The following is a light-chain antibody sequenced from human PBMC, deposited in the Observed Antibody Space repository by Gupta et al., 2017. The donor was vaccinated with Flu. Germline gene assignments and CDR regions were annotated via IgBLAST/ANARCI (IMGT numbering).Light chain of an antibody. Sequence: PVPLSVSPGQRATLSGRASQSGNNNLSWYQQKPGQAPRFLIYGASTMATGIPGRFSGSGSGTEFSLTISSLQSEDSAVYYCQQYNTCPLTFGGGTKVEIK. V-gene: IGKV3-15*01. CDR2: GAS. J-gene: IGKJ4*01. CDR1: QSGNNN. CDR3: QQYNTCPLT.